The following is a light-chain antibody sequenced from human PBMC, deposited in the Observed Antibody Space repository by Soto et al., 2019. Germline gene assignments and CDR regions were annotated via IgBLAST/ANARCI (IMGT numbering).Light chain of an antibody. V-gene: IGLV1-44*01. CDR3: SAWDDSLNGPR. CDR1: SSNIGSNT. Sequence: QSVMTQPPSASGTPGQRVTISCSGSSSNIGSNTVNWYQQLPGTAPKLLIYNTNQRPSGVPDRFSGSKSGTSASLAITGPQSEDEADYYCSAWDDSLNGPRFGGGTKLTVL. J-gene: IGLJ2*01. CDR2: NTN.